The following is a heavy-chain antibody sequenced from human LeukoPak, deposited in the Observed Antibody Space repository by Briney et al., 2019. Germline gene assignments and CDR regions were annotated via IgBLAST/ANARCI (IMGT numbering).Heavy chain of an antibody. CDR3: ARSITSSWYGDFQH. Sequence: SETLFLTCTVSGGSMSGYFWSWIRQPPGKGLEWIGYIYYSGSTNYNPSLKSRVTISVDTSKNQFSLKLSSVTAADTAVYYCARSITSSWYGDFQHWGQGTLVTVSS. J-gene: IGHJ1*01. D-gene: IGHD6-13*01. CDR2: IYYSGST. CDR1: GGSMSGYF. V-gene: IGHV4-59*01.